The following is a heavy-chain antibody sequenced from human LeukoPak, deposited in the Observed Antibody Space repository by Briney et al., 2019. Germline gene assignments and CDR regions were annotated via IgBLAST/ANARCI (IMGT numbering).Heavy chain of an antibody. CDR2: IRYDGSNK. CDR3: AKGIRRDGYNLDY. Sequence: GGSLRLSCAASGFTFSSYGMHWVRQAPGKGLEWVAFIRYDGSNKYYADSVKGRFTISRDNSKNTLYLQMNSLRAEDTAVYYCAKGIRRDGYNLDYWGQGTLVTVSS. V-gene: IGHV3-30*02. D-gene: IGHD5-24*01. CDR1: GFTFSSYG. J-gene: IGHJ4*02.